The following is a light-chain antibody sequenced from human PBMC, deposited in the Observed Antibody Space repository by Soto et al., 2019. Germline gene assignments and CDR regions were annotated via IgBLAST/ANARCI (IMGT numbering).Light chain of an antibody. J-gene: IGKJ1*01. CDR1: QSVSSN. V-gene: IGKV3-15*01. Sequence: EIVMSQTPAPLSVSPGERATLSCRSRQSVSSNLAWYQQKPGQAPRRRIYGASTRATGIPARFSGSGSGTEFTLTISSLQSEDFAVYYCQQYNNWPRTVGQGTKVEI. CDR2: GAS. CDR3: QQYNNWPRT.